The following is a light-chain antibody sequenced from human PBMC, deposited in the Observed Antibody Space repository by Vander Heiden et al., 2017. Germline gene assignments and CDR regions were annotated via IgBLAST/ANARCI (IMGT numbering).Light chain of an antibody. CDR3: LQYYVAPYT. V-gene: IGKV4-1*01. J-gene: IGKJ2*01. CDR2: WAS. Sequence: DIVMTQSPASLAVSLGERATINCKSSQSVLYGSTSKSCLAWYQQKPGQPPKLLIYWASTRESGVPDRFSGSGSATDFTLTISSLQAEDVAVYYCLQYYVAPYTFGQGTKLQIK. CDR1: QSVLYGSTSKSC.